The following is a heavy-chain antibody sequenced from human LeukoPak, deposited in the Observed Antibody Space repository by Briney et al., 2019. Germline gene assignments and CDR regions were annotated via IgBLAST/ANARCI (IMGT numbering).Heavy chain of an antibody. J-gene: IGHJ4*02. CDR3: ARGNYFDY. CDR2: ISYDGSNK. V-gene: IGHV3-30-3*01. CDR1: GFTFSSYA. Sequence: GGSLRLSCAASGFTFSSYAMHWVRQAPGKGLEWVAVISYDGSNKYYADSVKGRFTISRDNSKNTLYLQMNSLRAEDTAVYYCARGNYFDYWGQGTLVTVSS.